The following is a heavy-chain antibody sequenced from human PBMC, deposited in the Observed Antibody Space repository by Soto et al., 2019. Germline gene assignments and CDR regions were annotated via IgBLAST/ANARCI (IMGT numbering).Heavy chain of an antibody. CDR1: GFTFTNYA. V-gene: IGHV3-23*01. CDR2: ISARGGTT. D-gene: IGHD3-22*01. J-gene: IGHJ6*02. Sequence: EVQLFESGGGLVQPGGSLRLSCAASGFTFTNYAMSWVRQAPGKGLEWVSGISARGGTTYYADSVKGRFTISRDSSKNTLSLQMNGLRAEDTAVYYCARDPTYYYDSSGYPRVYYYGMDVWGQGTTVTVSS. CDR3: ARDPTYYYDSSGYPRVYYYGMDV.